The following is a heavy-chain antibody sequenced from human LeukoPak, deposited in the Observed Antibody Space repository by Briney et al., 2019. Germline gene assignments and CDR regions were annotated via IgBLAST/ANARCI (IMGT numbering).Heavy chain of an antibody. D-gene: IGHD6-6*01. J-gene: IGHJ1*01. CDR2: IYYSGGT. CDR3: ARGGAARLHFQN. Sequence: SETLSLTCTVSGGSVSSGNYYWSWVRQPPGTGLECIGYIYYSGGTDYNPSLKSRVTISVDTSKNQFSLKLSSVTAADTAVYYCARGGAARLHFQNWGQGTLVTVSS. CDR1: GGSVSSGNYY. V-gene: IGHV4-61*01.